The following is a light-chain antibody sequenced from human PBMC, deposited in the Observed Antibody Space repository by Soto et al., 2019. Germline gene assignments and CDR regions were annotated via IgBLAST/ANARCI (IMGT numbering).Light chain of an antibody. CDR3: GTWDSSLSAVV. CDR1: SSNLGNNY. CDR2: DNN. J-gene: IGLJ2*01. V-gene: IGLV1-51*01. Sequence: QSVLTQPPSVSAAPGQKVTISCSGSSSNLGNNYVSWYQQLPGTAPKLFIYDNNKRPSGIPDRFSGSKSGTSATLGITGLQTGDEADYYFGTWDSSLSAVVFGGGTKLTVL.